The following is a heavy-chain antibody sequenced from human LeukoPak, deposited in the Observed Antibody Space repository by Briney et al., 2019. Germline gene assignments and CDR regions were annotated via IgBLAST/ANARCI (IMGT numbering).Heavy chain of an antibody. D-gene: IGHD3-22*01. Sequence: GGSLRLSCAASGFTFSSYAMSWVRQAPGKGLEWVSAISGSGGSTYYADSVKGRFTISRDNSKNTLYLQMNSLRAEDTAVYYCARCRSYDSSGYPQDAFDIWGQGKMVTVSS. CDR3: ARCRSYDSSGYPQDAFDI. CDR1: GFTFSSYA. V-gene: IGHV3-23*01. J-gene: IGHJ3*02. CDR2: ISGSGGST.